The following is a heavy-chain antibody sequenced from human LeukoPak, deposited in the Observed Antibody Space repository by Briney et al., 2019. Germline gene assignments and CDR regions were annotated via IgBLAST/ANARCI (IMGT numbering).Heavy chain of an antibody. Sequence: GGSLRLSCAASGFTFSSYAMHWVRQAPGKGLEWVAVISYDGSNKYYADSVKGRFTISRDNSKNTLYLQMNSLRAEDTAVYYCARSLTRGEFDYWGQGTLVTVSS. V-gene: IGHV3-30-3*01. D-gene: IGHD3-10*01. CDR2: ISYDGSNK. J-gene: IGHJ4*02. CDR3: ARSLTRGEFDY. CDR1: GFTFSSYA.